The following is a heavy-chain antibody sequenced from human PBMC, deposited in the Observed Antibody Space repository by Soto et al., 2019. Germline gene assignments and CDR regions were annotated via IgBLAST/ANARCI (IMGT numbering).Heavy chain of an antibody. CDR3: ARGKMITYGGVSVYYYYYYRMDV. J-gene: IGHJ6*02. CDR1: GGSFSGYY. Sequence: SETLSLTCAVYGGSFSGYYWSWIRQPPGKGLEWIGEINHSGSTNYNPSLKSRVTISVDTSKNQFSLKLSSVTDADTAVYYCARGKMITYGGVSVYYYYYYRMDVWGQGSTVTVSS. CDR2: INHSGST. D-gene: IGHD3-16*02. V-gene: IGHV4-34*01.